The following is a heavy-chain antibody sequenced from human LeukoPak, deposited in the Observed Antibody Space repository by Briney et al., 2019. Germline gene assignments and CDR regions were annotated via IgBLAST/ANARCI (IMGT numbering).Heavy chain of an antibody. D-gene: IGHD3-10*01. CDR3: ARVIGVVRADYYFDY. J-gene: IGHJ4*02. Sequence: TGGSLRLSCEASGFSVSSNYMTWVRQAPGKGLEWVSVIYSGGSTYYADSVKGRFIISRDNSKNTVYLQMNSLRAEDTAVYYCARVIGVVRADYYFDYWGRGTLVAVSS. CDR2: IYSGGST. CDR1: GFSVSSNY. V-gene: IGHV3-53*01.